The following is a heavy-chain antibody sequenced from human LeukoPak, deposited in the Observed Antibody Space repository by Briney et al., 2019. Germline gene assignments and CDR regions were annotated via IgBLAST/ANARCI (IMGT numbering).Heavy chain of an antibody. CDR1: GGSISSHL. J-gene: IGHJ4*02. CDR3: ARDGYSGSSLFDY. D-gene: IGHD1-26*01. CDR2: IHYTGST. V-gene: IGHV4-59*11. Sequence: SETLSLTCTVSGGSISSHLWSWIRQPPGKGLEWIGYIHYTGSTNYNPSLKSRVTISVDTSKNQFSLKLSSVTAADTAVYYCARDGYSGSSLFDYWGQGTLVTVSS.